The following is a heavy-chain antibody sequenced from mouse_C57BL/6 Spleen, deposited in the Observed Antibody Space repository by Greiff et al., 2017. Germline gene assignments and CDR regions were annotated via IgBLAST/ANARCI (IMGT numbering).Heavy chain of an antibody. D-gene: IGHD1-1*02. Sequence: EVQLVESGGGLVKPGGSLKLSCAASGFTFSDYGMHWVRQAPEKGLEWVAYISSGSSTTDYADTVKGRFTISRDNAKNTLFLQMTSLRSEDTAMYYCARPGGCYWYFDVWGTGTTVTVSS. J-gene: IGHJ1*03. CDR1: GFTFSDYG. CDR2: ISSGSSTT. CDR3: ARPGGCYWYFDV. V-gene: IGHV5-17*01.